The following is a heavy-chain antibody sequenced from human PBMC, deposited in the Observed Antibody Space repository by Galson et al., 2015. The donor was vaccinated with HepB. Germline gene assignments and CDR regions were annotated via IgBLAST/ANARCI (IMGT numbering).Heavy chain of an antibody. CDR3: AKEVLTRGSGAHGRFDY. J-gene: IGHJ4*02. CDR2: ISARGGSGSI. D-gene: IGHD3-10*01. Sequence: SLRLSCAASGFTFNTYAMAWVRQAPGKGLEWVSGISARGGSGSIYYADSVKGRFTMSRDNSKNTVYLQMDSLRADDTAVYHCAKEVLTRGSGAHGRFDYWGQGALVTVSS. CDR1: GFTFNTYA. V-gene: IGHV3-23*01.